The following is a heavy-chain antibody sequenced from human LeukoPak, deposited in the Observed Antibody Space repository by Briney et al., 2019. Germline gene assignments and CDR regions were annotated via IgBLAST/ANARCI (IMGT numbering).Heavy chain of an antibody. J-gene: IGHJ4*02. V-gene: IGHV3-23*01. CDR1: GFPFSNAW. CDR3: AKMGPYSGSYYDATFDY. Sequence: GGSLRLSCAASGFPFSNAWMSWVRQAPGKGPEWVSAISGSGGSTYYADSVKGRFTISRDNSKNTLYLQMNSLRAEDTAVYYCAKMGPYSGSYYDATFDYWGQGTLVTVSS. CDR2: ISGSGGST. D-gene: IGHD3-10*01.